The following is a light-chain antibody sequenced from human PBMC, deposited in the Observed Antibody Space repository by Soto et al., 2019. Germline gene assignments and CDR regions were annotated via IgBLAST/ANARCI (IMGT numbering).Light chain of an antibody. J-gene: IGLJ2*01. Sequence: QSVLTQPPSASGSPGQSVTISCTGTSSDVGAYHYVSWYQQHPGNTPKLIIYDVNKRPSGVPDRFSGSKSGNTASLTVSGLQSEDEADYYCSSRAGNNVVFGGGTKLTVL. CDR3: SSRAGNNVV. CDR1: SSDVGAYHY. V-gene: IGLV2-8*01. CDR2: DVN.